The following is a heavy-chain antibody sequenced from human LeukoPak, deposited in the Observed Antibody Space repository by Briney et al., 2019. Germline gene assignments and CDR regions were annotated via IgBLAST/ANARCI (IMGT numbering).Heavy chain of an antibody. CDR3: AKVGRTYFDY. V-gene: IGHV3-30*02. Sequence: GGSLRLSCAASGFAFSSYGMHWVRQAPGKGLEWVAFIRYDGSNKYYADSVKGRFTISRDNSKNTLYLQMNSLRAEDTAVYYCAKVGRTYFDYWGQGTLVTVSS. CDR2: IRYDGSNK. CDR1: GFAFSSYG. J-gene: IGHJ4*02.